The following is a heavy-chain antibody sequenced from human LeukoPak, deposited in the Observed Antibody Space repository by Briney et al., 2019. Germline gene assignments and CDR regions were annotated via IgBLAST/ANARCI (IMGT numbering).Heavy chain of an antibody. J-gene: IGHJ4*02. Sequence: GGSLRLSCAAPGFIFDNYAIHWVRQAPGKGLEWVSLISGDGGSAFYADSVRGRFTISRDNTRKSLSLQMSSLRSEDTALYYCARESETSGWYDYWGQGTQVTVSS. V-gene: IGHV3-43*02. CDR2: ISGDGGSA. D-gene: IGHD6-19*01. CDR3: ARESETSGWYDY. CDR1: GFIFDNYA.